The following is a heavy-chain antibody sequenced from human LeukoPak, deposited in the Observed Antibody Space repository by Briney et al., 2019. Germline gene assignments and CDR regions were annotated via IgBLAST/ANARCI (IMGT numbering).Heavy chain of an antibody. V-gene: IGHV3-74*01. CDR1: GFTFKNYW. CDR3: VRDLPQTGYSYDY. D-gene: IGHD5-18*01. CDR2: IDHDGSGT. Sequence: PGGSLRLSCAASGFTFKNYWMHWVRQAPGTGLVWASRIDHDGSGTSYADSVKGRFTVSRDNAKSTLYLQMNTLRAEDTAVCYCVRDLPQTGYSYDYWGQGTLVTVSS. J-gene: IGHJ4*02.